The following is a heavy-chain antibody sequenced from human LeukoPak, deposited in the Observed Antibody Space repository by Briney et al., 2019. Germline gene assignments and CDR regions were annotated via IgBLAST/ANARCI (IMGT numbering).Heavy chain of an antibody. J-gene: IGHJ6*03. D-gene: IGHD3-3*01. CDR3: ARGGRGVVIDGYYYMDV. Sequence: SVKVSCKASGGTFSSYAISWVRQAPGQGLEWMGGIIPIFGAANYAQKFQGRVTITADESTSTAYMELSSLRSEDTAVYYCARGGRGVVIDGYYYMDVWGKGTTVTVSS. V-gene: IGHV1-69*13. CDR2: IIPIFGAA. CDR1: GGTFSSYA.